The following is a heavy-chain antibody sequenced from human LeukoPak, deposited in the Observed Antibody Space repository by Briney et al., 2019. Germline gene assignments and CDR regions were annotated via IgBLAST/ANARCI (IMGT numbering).Heavy chain of an antibody. J-gene: IGHJ5*02. D-gene: IGHD3-10*01. CDR3: ARDRSDYYGSGRFDP. V-gene: IGHV3-74*01. Sequence: GGSLRLSCAASGFTFSSYWMHWVRQAPGKGLVWVSRINSDGSSTSYADSVKGRFTISRDNAKNTLYLQMNSLRAEDTAVYHCARDRSDYYGSGRFDPWGQGTLVTVSS. CDR1: GFTFSSYW. CDR2: INSDGSST.